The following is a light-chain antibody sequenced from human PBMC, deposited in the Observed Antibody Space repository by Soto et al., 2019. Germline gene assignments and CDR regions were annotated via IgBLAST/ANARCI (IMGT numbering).Light chain of an antibody. CDR3: QQSLSTPWS. CDR2: GAS. Sequence: DIEMTQSPSSLSASVGDRVTLTWRASQSVGEYLNWYQQKAGGAPKILICGASSLQSGVPSRFSGSGSATDFTLTISSLQPEDFATYYCQQSLSTPWSFGLGTKV. J-gene: IGKJ1*01. CDR1: QSVGEY. V-gene: IGKV1-39*01.